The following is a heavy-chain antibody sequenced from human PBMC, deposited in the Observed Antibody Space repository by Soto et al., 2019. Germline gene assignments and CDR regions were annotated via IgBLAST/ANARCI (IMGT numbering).Heavy chain of an antibody. Sequence: GGSMRLSCAASGFTFSSYAMHWVRQAPGKGLEWVAVISYDGSNKYYADSVKGRFTISRDNSKNTLYLQMNSLRAEDTAVYYCARDLWVAAAGISRYMDVWGQGTTVTVSS. V-gene: IGHV3-30-3*01. D-gene: IGHD6-13*01. J-gene: IGHJ6*02. CDR1: GFTFSSYA. CDR3: ARDLWVAAAGISRYMDV. CDR2: ISYDGSNK.